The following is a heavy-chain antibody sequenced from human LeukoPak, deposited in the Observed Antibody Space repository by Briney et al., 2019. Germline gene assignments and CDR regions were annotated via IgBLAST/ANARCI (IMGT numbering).Heavy chain of an antibody. Sequence: SETLSLTCSVSGVSISSYCWSWIRQPAGKGLEWIGRLCPSGNTYNNPSLKSRVTMSVDTSKNHLSLNMTSVTAADTAVYYCARGTTSRLNCFDPWGQGTLVTVSS. V-gene: IGHV4-4*07. CDR2: LCPSGNT. J-gene: IGHJ5*02. D-gene: IGHD1-7*01. CDR1: GVSISSYC. CDR3: ARGTTSRLNCFDP.